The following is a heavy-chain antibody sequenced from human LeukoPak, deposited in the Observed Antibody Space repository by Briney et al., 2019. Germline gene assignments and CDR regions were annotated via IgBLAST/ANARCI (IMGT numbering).Heavy chain of an antibody. J-gene: IGHJ4*02. CDR1: GGPLSSYY. CDR2: IYYSGRT. Sequence: SETLSLTCTVSGGPLSSYYWLWMQQPPRKGLEGIGYIYYSGRTNYNPSLKSRVSISVDTSKNQFSLKLSSVTAADTAVYYCARYVVRGVISHFDYWGQGTLVTVSS. V-gene: IGHV4-59*01. CDR3: ARYVVRGVISHFDY. D-gene: IGHD3-10*01.